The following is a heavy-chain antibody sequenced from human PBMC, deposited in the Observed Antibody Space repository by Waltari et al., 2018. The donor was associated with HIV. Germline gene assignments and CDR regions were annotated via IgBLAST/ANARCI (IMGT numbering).Heavy chain of an antibody. CDR3: ATSYDSSGCD. Sequence: EVQLVESGGGLVQPGGSLRLSCAASGFTFSTSWMLWLRQAPGKGLEWVANISQDASAKYYVNSVKGRFTISRDNSKNSLYLQMTSLRAEDTAVYYCATSYDSSGCDWGQGTLVTVSS. V-gene: IGHV3-7*01. D-gene: IGHD3-22*01. CDR2: ISQDASAK. CDR1: GFTFSTSW. J-gene: IGHJ4*02.